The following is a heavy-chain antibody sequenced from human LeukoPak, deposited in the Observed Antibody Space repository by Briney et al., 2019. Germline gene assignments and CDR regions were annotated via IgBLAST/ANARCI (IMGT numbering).Heavy chain of an antibody. J-gene: IGHJ4*02. CDR1: GGSISSSSYY. CDR3: ARGISDSSAYFGY. D-gene: IGHD3-22*01. Sequence: PSETLSLTCTVSGGSISSSSYYWGWLRQPPGKGLEWIGSIYYSGSTYYNPSLKSRVTISVDTSKNQFSLKLSSVTASDTAVYYCARGISDSSAYFGYWGQGTLVTVSS. CDR2: IYYSGST. V-gene: IGHV4-39*07.